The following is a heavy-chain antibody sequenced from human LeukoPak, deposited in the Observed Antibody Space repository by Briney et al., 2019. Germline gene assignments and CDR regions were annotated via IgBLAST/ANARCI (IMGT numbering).Heavy chain of an antibody. Sequence: GGSPRLSCAASGFTFSSYAMHWVRQAPGKGLEWVAVISYDGSNKYYADSVKGRFTISRDNSKNTLYLQMNSLRAEDTAVYYCARDGGEQLVGPFDYWGQGTLVTVSS. CDR1: GFTFSSYA. CDR2: ISYDGSNK. D-gene: IGHD6-6*01. V-gene: IGHV3-30-3*01. CDR3: ARDGGEQLVGPFDY. J-gene: IGHJ4*02.